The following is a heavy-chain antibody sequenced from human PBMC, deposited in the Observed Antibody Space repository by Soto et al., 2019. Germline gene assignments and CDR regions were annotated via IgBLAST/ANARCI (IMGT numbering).Heavy chain of an antibody. CDR2: ISYDGSNK. J-gene: IGHJ4*02. V-gene: IGHV3-30-3*01. CDR1: GFTFSSYA. Sequence: QVPLVESGGGVVQPGRSLRLSCAASGFTFSSYAMHWVRQAPGKGLEWVAVISYDGSNKYYADSVKGRFTISRDNSKNTLYLQMNSLRAEDTAVYYCASLTTVTTRPDDYWGQGTLVTVSS. CDR3: ASLTTVTTRPDDY. D-gene: IGHD4-17*01.